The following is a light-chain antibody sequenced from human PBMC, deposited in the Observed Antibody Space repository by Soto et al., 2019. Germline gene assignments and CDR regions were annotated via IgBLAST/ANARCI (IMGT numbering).Light chain of an antibody. J-gene: IGLJ2*01. CDR2: DVS. CDR1: SSDVGGYNY. CDR3: CSYAGSYNVV. V-gene: IGLV2-11*01. Sequence: QSALTQPRSVSGSPGQSVTISCTGTSSDVGGYNYVSWYQQHPRKAPKLMIFDVSKRPSGVPDRFSGSKSGNTASLTISGLQAEDEADYYCCSYAGSYNVVFGGGTKLTVL.